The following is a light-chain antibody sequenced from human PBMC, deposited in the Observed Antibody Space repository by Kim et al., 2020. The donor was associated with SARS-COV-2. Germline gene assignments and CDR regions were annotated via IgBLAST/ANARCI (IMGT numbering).Light chain of an antibody. Sequence: EIVLTQSPGTLSLSPGQRATLSCRASQTLTSDFLAWYQQGRGQPPRLLIYGASNRAPGISDRFIGSGSGTDFTLTIARLEPGDSAVYFCQQYDSLPNTFGQGTNVEI. J-gene: IGKJ2*01. CDR3: QQYDSLPNT. V-gene: IGKV3-20*01. CDR2: GAS. CDR1: QTLTSDF.